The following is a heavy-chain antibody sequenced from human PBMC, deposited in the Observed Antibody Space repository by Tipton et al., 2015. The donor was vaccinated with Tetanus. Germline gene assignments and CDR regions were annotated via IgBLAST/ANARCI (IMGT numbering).Heavy chain of an antibody. D-gene: IGHD3-22*01. V-gene: IGHV3-33*01. J-gene: IGHJ4*02. CDR2: TWSHGGNI. Sequence: SLRLSCRASGFDFMGYGMHWVRRAPGKGLEWVAVTWSHGGNIYYADSVKGRCAVSRDNSKNTVYLQMNSLSAEDTAVYYCARDGDTSGHYGIFDSWGQGTLLIVSS. CDR1: GFDFMGYG. CDR3: ARDGDTSGHYGIFDS.